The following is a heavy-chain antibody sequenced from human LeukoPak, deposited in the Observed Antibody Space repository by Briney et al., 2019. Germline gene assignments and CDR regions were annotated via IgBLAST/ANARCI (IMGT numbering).Heavy chain of an antibody. J-gene: IGHJ4*02. Sequence: GGSLRLSCAASGFTLSSYCMSWGRQAPGKGLECVANIKQDGSEKYYVDSVKGRFTISRDNAKNSLYLQMNSLRAEDTAVYYCARVEYYDSSGYTYWGQGTLVTVSS. V-gene: IGHV3-7*01. CDR3: ARVEYYDSSGYTY. D-gene: IGHD3-22*01. CDR1: GFTLSSYC. CDR2: IKQDGSEK.